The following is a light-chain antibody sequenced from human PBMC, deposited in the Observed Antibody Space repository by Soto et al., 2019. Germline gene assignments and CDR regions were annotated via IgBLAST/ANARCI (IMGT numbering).Light chain of an antibody. Sequence: IVLTQSPPTLSLSVGERATLSCRASRSVSSFLAWFQKKPGQPPRLLIYDASNRATGIPARFSGSGSGTDFTLTISSLQPEDFAVYYCQERSTWPPYTFGQGTKLEIK. J-gene: IGKJ2*01. CDR1: RSVSSF. CDR2: DAS. V-gene: IGKV3-11*01. CDR3: QERSTWPPYT.